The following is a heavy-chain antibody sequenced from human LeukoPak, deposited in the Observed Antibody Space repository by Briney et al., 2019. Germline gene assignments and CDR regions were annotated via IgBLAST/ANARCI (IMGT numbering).Heavy chain of an antibody. CDR1: GFTFSNYG. CDR2: IWYDGSAK. D-gene: IGHD1-1*01. J-gene: IGHJ4*02. V-gene: IGHV3-33*01. CDR3: ARDLLRVGTLATAY. Sequence: PGGSLRLSCAASGFTFSNYGMHWVRQAPGKGLEWLAVIWYDGSAKYYADSVKGRFTISRDNSKNTLYLQMNSLRAEDTALYYCARDLLRVGTLATAYWGQGTLVTVSS.